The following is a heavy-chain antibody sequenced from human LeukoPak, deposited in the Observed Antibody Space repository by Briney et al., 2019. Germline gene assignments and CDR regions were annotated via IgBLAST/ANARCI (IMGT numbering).Heavy chain of an antibody. V-gene: IGHV4-4*07. CDR3: ARVGMYYDFWSCSSSPILDP. CDR2: IYTSGST. Sequence: PSETLSLTCTVSGGSISSYYWSWIRQPAGKGLEWIGRIYTSGSTNYNPSLKSRVTMSVDTSKNQFSLKLSSVTAADTAVSYCARVGMYYDFWSCSSSPILDPWGQGTLVTVSS. J-gene: IGHJ5*02. D-gene: IGHD3-3*01. CDR1: GGSISSYY.